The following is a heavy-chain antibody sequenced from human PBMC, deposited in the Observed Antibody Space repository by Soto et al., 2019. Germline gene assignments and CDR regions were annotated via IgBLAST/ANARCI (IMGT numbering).Heavy chain of an antibody. V-gene: IGHV3-48*01. Sequence: HPGGSLRLSCAASGFTFSSYSMNWVRQAPGKGLEWVSYISSSSSTIYYAESVKGRFTISRDNAKNSLYLQMNSLRAEDTAVYYCARHPERIAQIGWFDPWGQGTLVTVSS. J-gene: IGHJ5*02. CDR1: GFTFSSYS. D-gene: IGHD6-13*01. CDR2: ISSSSSTI. CDR3: ARHPERIAQIGWFDP.